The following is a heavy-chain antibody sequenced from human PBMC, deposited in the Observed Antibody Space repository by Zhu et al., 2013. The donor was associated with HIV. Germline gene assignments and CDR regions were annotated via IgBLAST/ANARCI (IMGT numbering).Heavy chain of an antibody. CDR3: ARGVEQLVAYYYYYGMDV. V-gene: IGHV1-8*01. CDR2: MNPNSGNT. J-gene: IGHJ6*02. D-gene: IGHD6-6*01. Sequence: QVQLVQSGAEVKKPGASVKVSCKASGYTFTSYDINWVRQATGQGLEWMGWMNPNSGNTGYAQKFQGRVTMTRNTSISTAYMELSSLRSEDTAVYYCARGVEQLVAYYYYYGMDVWGQGTTVTVSS. CDR1: GYTFTSYD.